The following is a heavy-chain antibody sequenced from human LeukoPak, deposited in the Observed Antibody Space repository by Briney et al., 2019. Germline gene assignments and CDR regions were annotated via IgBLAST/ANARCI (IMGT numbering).Heavy chain of an antibody. V-gene: IGHV4-30-2*01. CDR1: GGSISSGGYS. CDR3: ARDGDDYRGLDY. D-gene: IGHD5-24*01. Sequence: SETLSLTCAVSGGSISSGGYSWSWIRQPPGKGLECIGYIYHNGSTDYNPSLKSRVTISVDRSKNQFSLKLSSVTAADTAVYYCARDGDDYRGLDYWGQGTLVTVSS. CDR2: IYHNGST. J-gene: IGHJ4*02.